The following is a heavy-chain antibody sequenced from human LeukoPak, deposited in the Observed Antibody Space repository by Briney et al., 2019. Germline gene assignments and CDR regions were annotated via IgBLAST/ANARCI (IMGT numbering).Heavy chain of an antibody. J-gene: IGHJ4*02. Sequence: VRQAPXXRPEWMGWINAGNSDTKYSQKFQGRVSISRDTSASTVHMELGSLRSEDTAVYYCARHERDFDYWGQGTLVTVSS. CDR2: INAGNSDT. V-gene: IGHV1-3*01. D-gene: IGHD1-1*01. CDR3: ARHERDFDY.